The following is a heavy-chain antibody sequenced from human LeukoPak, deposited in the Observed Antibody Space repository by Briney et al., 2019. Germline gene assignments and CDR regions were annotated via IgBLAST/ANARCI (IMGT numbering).Heavy chain of an antibody. CDR2: IIPIFGTA. J-gene: IGHJ1*01. D-gene: IGHD6-13*01. Sequence: ASVKVSCKASGGTFSSYAISWVRQAPGQGLEWMGGIIPIFGTANYAQKFQGRVTITTDESTSTAYMELSSLRYEDAAVYYCARVGPGSLSAYFHLWGQGTLVTLSS. CDR3: ARVGPGSLSAYFHL. CDR1: GGTFSSYA. V-gene: IGHV1-69*05.